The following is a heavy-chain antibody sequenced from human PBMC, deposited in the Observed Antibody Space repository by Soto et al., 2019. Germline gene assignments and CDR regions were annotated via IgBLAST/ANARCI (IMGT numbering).Heavy chain of an antibody. CDR3: AMSTGERVVEH. V-gene: IGHV1-18*01. CDR1: GFTFSSYG. D-gene: IGHD3-16*01. J-gene: IGHJ1*01. Sequence: QVQLVQSGAEVKKPGASVKVSCKTSGFTFSSYGISWVRQAPGQGLEWMGWINVDDGKTYHAQKIPGRVTMTTDTSTSTAYMELRILRSDDTALSYWAMSTGERVVEHWGQGTLVIVSS. CDR2: INVDDGKT.